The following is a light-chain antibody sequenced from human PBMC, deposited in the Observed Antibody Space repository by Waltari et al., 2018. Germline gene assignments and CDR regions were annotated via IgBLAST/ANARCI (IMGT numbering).Light chain of an antibody. CDR1: QDVSSW. V-gene: IGKV1-5*03. CDR2: KTS. Sequence: DIQMTQSPSSLSASVGDRVTITRRASQDVSSWLAWYQQKPGKAPNLLIYKTSNWQSGVPARFTGSGSGTDFSLTINSLQPEDFAAYYCQQYHSSPRSFGQGTKLEI. J-gene: IGKJ2*04. CDR3: QQYHSSPRS.